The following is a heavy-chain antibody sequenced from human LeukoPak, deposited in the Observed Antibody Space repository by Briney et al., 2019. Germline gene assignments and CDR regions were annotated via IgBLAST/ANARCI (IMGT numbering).Heavy chain of an antibody. J-gene: IGHJ3*02. D-gene: IGHD3-10*01. V-gene: IGHV1-69*02. Sequence: SVKVSCKASGGTFNSYTISWVRQAPGQGLEWMGRIIPILGIANYAQKFQGRVTITADKSTSTAYMELSSLRSEDTAVYYCARARAGSSDAFDIWGQGTMVTVSS. CDR3: ARARAGSSDAFDI. CDR2: IIPILGIA. CDR1: GGTFNSYT.